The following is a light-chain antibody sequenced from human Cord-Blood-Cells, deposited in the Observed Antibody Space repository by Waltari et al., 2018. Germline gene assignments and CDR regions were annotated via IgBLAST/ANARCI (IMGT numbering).Light chain of an antibody. J-gene: IGKJ3*01. V-gene: IGKV1-5*01. Sequence: DIQMTQSPSTLSASVGDRVTITCRASQSISSWLAWYQQKPGKAPKLLIYDASSLESGVPSRFSGSESGTAFTLLISSLQPDDVATYYCKQYNSYIFTFVPGAKVDIK. CDR3: KQYNSYIFT. CDR1: QSISSW. CDR2: DAS.